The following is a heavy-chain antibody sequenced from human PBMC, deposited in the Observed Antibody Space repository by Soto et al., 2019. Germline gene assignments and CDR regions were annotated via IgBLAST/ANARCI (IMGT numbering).Heavy chain of an antibody. V-gene: IGHV1-46*01. CDR1: GYTFTSYY. D-gene: IGHD5-18*01. CDR3: ARGDEYSHGYRPNWFDP. J-gene: IGHJ5*02. Sequence: GASVKVSCKASGYTFTSYYMHWVRQAPGQGLEWMGIINPSGGSTSYAQKFQGRVTMTRDTSTSTVYMELSSLRSEDTAVYYCARGDEYSHGYRPNWFDPWGQGTLVTVSS. CDR2: INPSGGST.